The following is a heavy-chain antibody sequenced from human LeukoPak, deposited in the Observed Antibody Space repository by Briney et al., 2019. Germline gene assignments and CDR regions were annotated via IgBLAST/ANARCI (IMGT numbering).Heavy chain of an antibody. J-gene: IGHJ4*02. CDR3: AKEGDDILTGYWYFDY. V-gene: IGHV3-23*01. CDR2: ISGSGGST. Sequence: GGSLRLSCAASGFTFSSYAMSWVRQAPGKGLERVSAISGSGGSTYYADSVKGRFTISRDNSKNTLYLQMNSLRAENTAVYYCAKEGDDILTGYWYFDYWGQGTLVTVSS. CDR1: GFTFSSYA. D-gene: IGHD3-9*01.